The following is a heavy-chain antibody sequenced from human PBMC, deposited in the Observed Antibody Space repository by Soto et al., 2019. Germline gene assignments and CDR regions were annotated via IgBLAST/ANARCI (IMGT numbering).Heavy chain of an antibody. CDR2: IYYSGNA. Sequence: LSLTCTASGGSITSRSYYWGWIRQPPGKGLEWIGSIYYSGNAYYNPSLKSRVAVSVDTSKNQFSLKVTSVTATDTAVYYCARHKDTSSRYLLPDFWGQGTLVTVSS. CDR1: GGSITSRSYY. CDR3: ARHKDTSSRYLLPDF. D-gene: IGHD6-13*01. V-gene: IGHV4-39*01. J-gene: IGHJ4*02.